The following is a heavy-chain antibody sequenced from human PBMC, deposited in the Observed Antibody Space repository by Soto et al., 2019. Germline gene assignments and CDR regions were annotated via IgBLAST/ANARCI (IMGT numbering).Heavy chain of an antibody. CDR2: IYSSGSA. CDR1: GVSIRSGGYF. J-gene: IGHJ5*02. V-gene: IGHV4-30-4*01. Sequence: SETLSLTCTVSGVSIRSGGYFWSWIRQPPGKGLEWIGYIYSSGSAYFNPSLASRVTMSVDTSKSQFSLRLSSVTASDTAIYYCARLKYTQIVSDPAARGNHWFDPWGQGILVTVSS. D-gene: IGHD2-2*01. CDR3: ARLKYTQIVSDPAARGNHWFDP.